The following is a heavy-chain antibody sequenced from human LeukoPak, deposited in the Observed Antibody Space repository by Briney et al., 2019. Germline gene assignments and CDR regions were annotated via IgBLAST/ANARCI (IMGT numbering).Heavy chain of an antibody. J-gene: IGHJ4*02. CDR1: GFTFSSYG. D-gene: IGHD6-19*01. V-gene: IGHV3-30*02. CDR2: IRYDGSNK. CDR3: AKDHDMGSGWPIPFDY. Sequence: GGSLRLSCAASGFTFSSYGMHWVRQAPGKGLEWVAFIRYDGSNKYYADSVKGRFTISRDNSKNTLYLQMNSLRAEDTAVYYCAKDHDMGSGWPIPFDYWGQETLVTVSS.